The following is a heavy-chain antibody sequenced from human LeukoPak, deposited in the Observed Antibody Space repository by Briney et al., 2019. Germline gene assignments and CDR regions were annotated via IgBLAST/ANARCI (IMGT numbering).Heavy chain of an antibody. CDR3: ATYSSLNRREFQF. CDR1: GFTFSSNW. D-gene: IGHD3-22*01. Sequence: PGGSLRLSCAASGFTFSSNWMNWVRHAPGKGLVWVSRINTDGTNTVYADSVEGRFTISRDNAKNTLYLQMNSLKNEDTAVYYCATYSSLNRREFQFWGQGTLLTVSS. CDR2: INTDGTNT. V-gene: IGHV3-74*01. J-gene: IGHJ1*01.